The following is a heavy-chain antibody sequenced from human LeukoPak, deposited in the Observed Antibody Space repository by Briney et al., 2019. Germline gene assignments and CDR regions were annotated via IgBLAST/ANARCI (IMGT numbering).Heavy chain of an antibody. J-gene: IGHJ3*02. CDR3: ARDTDGPGSSGWYDAFDI. D-gene: IGHD6-19*01. CDR1: GFTFSSYR. V-gene: IGHV3-21*01. Sequence: GGSLRLLCAASGFTFSSYRVNWLRQAPGKGLEWVSSISNSSRYIYYTDSVKRRFTISRDHDKNSLYLQMNSLSAEDTSVYYWARDTDGPGSSGWYDAFDIWGQGTMVTVSS. CDR2: ISNSSRYI.